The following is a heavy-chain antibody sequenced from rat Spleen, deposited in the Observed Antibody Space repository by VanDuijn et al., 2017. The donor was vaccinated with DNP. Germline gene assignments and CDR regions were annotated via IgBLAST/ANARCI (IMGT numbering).Heavy chain of an antibody. CDR3: ATPDYGSYVG. V-gene: IGHV5S13*01. CDR1: GFTFSNYG. D-gene: IGHD1-3*01. CDR2: ITNSGGST. Sequence: EVQLVESGGGLVQPGRSLKLSCAASGFTFSNYGMAWVRQAPTKGLEWVASITNSGGSTYYRDSVKGRFTISRDNAKSTLYLQMDSLRSEDTATYYCATPDYGSYVGWGQGVMVTVSS. J-gene: IGHJ2*01.